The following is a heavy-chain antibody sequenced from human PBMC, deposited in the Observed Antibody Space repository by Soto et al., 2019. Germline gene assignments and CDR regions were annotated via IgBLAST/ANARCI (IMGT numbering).Heavy chain of an antibody. Sequence: GGSLRLSCAASGFTFSGFGMHWVRQAPGKGLEWVAVISYDETNKYYADSVKGRFTISRDNSKNTLYLQMNSLRAEDTAVYYCAKDRAYFDYWGQGTLVTVSS. D-gene: IGHD3-10*01. V-gene: IGHV3-30*18. CDR2: ISYDETNK. CDR3: AKDRAYFDY. J-gene: IGHJ4*02. CDR1: GFTFSGFG.